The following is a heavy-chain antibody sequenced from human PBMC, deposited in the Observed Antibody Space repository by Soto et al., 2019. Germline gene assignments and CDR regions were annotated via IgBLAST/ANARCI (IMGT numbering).Heavy chain of an antibody. CDR3: ARGAKRWGSYVYFDY. Sequence: VASVKVSCKASGYTFTGYYMHWVRQAPGQGLEWMGWINPNSGGTNYAQKFQGWVTMTRDTSISTAYMELSRLRSDDTAVYYCARGAKRWGSYVYFDYWGQGTLVTVSS. CDR2: INPNSGGT. V-gene: IGHV1-2*04. J-gene: IGHJ4*02. D-gene: IGHD1-26*01. CDR1: GYTFTGYY.